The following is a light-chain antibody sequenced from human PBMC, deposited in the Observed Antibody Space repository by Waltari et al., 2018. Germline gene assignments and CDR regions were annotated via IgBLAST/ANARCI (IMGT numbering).Light chain of an antibody. Sequence: VLTQSPGHLSLSPGETGTLYCRASQRLTKFYLAWYQQKPGQAPRLLIYGASSRAAGIPERFSGSGSGTDFTLTISRLEPEDCAMYYCQQYGSSILYTFGQGTKLEIK. CDR1: QRLTKFY. CDR2: GAS. V-gene: IGKV3-20*01. CDR3: QQYGSSILYT. J-gene: IGKJ2*01.